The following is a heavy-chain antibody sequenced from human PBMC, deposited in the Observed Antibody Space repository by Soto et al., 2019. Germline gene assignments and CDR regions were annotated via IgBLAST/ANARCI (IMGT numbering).Heavy chain of an antibody. J-gene: IGHJ3*02. D-gene: IGHD2-2*01. V-gene: IGHV1-46*01. CDR1: GYTFTSYY. CDR3: ARDQPGGVVVPAAALAFDI. CDR2: INPSGGST. Sequence: ASVKVSCTASGYTFTSYYMHWVRQAPGQGLEWMGIINPSGGSTSYAQKFQGRVTMTRDTSTSTVYMELSSLRSEDTAVYYCARDQPGGVVVPAAALAFDIWGQGTMVPVS.